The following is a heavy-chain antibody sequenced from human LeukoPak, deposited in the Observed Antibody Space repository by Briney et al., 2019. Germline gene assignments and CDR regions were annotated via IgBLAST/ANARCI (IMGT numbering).Heavy chain of an antibody. CDR3: ARNILFAFDI. CDR2: IYRGGST. Sequence: PGGSLRLSCAASGFTVGSNYMSWVRQAPGKGLEWVSIIYRGGSTNYADSVKGRFTISRDTSKNTLYLQVNSLRAEDTAMYYCARNILFAFDIWGQGTMVTVSS. CDR1: GFTVGSNY. J-gene: IGHJ3*02. V-gene: IGHV3-66*01.